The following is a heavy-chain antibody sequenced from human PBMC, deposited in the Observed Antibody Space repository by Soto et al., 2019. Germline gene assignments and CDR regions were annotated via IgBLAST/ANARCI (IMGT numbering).Heavy chain of an antibody. CDR2: IYWDDDK. Sequence: QITLNESGPTVVKPTETLTLTCTFSGFSLTTSGVGVGWDRQSPGKAPEWLAFIYWDDDKRYSTSLKSRLTITKDTSKIQVVLTMANVDPADTATYYCAHRVLRAVFGLVTTTAIYFDFWGQGTPVVVSS. V-gene: IGHV2-5*02. CDR3: AHRVLRAVFGLVTTTAIYFDF. D-gene: IGHD3-3*01. CDR1: GFSLTTSGVG. J-gene: IGHJ4*02.